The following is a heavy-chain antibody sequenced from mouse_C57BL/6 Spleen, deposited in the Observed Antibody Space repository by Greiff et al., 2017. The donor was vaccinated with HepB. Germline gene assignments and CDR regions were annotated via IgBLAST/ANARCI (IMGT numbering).Heavy chain of an antibody. CDR2: IDPNSGGT. CDR1: GYTFTSYW. J-gene: IGHJ2*01. CDR3: ARELMVTTVVGYYFDY. V-gene: IGHV1-72*01. Sequence: QVQLKQPGAELVKPGASVKLSCKASGYTFTSYWMHWVKQRPGRGLEWIGRIDPNSGGTKYNEKFKSKATLTVDKPSSTAYMQLSSLTSEDSAVYYCARELMVTTVVGYYFDYWGQGTTLTVSS. D-gene: IGHD1-1*01.